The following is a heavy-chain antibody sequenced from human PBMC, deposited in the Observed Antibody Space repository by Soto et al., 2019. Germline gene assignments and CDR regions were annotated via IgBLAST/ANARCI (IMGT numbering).Heavy chain of an antibody. V-gene: IGHV4-4*02. CDR3: ARVLSSGSYLDY. D-gene: IGHD1-26*01. CDR2: IYHSGST. J-gene: IGHJ4*02. Sequence: SETLSLTCAVSGGSISSSNWQSWVRQPPGKGLEWIGEIYHSGSTNYNPSLKSRVTISVDKSKNQFSLKLSSVTAADTAVYYCARVLSSGSYLDYWGQGTLVTVSS. CDR1: GGSISSSNW.